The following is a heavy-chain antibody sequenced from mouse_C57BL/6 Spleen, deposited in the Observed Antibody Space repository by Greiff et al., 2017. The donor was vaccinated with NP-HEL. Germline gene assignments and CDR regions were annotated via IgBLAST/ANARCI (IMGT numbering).Heavy chain of an antibody. D-gene: IGHD1-1*01. J-gene: IGHJ1*03. CDR2: ISYSGST. Sequence: EVMLVESGPGLVKPSQTLSLSCSATGYSITSDYWNWIRQFPGNKLEYMGYISYSGSTSYYPSLKSRISITRDTSKNKYYLQCNSVTTEDTATYYCARSYGSGCWYLDVWGTGTTVTVSS. V-gene: IGHV3-8*01. CDR1: GYSITSDY. CDR3: ARSYGSGCWYLDV.